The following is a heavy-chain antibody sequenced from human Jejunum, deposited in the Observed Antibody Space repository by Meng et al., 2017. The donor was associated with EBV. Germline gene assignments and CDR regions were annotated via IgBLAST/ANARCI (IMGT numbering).Heavy chain of an antibody. CDR1: GFTFNNYG. CDR3: TRAGYYRFDY. Sequence: QVHLVEVGGGVGQPGGSLGLSWAASGFTFNNYGMHWVRQAPGKGLEWVAVIWYDGSNENYADSVKGRFTISRDNAKNTVYLQMNSLRAEDTAVYYCTRAGYYRFDYWGQGALVTVSS. V-gene: IGHV3-33*03. J-gene: IGHJ4*02. D-gene: IGHD1-26*01. CDR2: IWYDGSNE.